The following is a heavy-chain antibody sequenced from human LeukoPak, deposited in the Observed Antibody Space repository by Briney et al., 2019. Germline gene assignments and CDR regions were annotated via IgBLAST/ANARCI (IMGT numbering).Heavy chain of an antibody. Sequence: SETLSLTCTVSGGSISSYYWSWIRQPPGKGLEWIGYIYYSGNTNYNPSLKSRVTISVDTSKNQFSLKLSSVTAADTAVYYCATRSTGVAATFDSWGQGALVTVYS. CDR2: IYYSGNT. V-gene: IGHV4-59*01. CDR1: GGSISSYY. J-gene: IGHJ4*02. D-gene: IGHD2-15*01. CDR3: ATRSTGVAATFDS.